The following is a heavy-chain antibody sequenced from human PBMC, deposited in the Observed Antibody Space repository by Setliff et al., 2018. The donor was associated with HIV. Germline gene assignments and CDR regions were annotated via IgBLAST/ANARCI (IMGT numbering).Heavy chain of an antibody. J-gene: IGHJ1*01. CDR2: IYKGGST. V-gene: IGHV4-28*01. CDR1: GYSISSSYW. D-gene: IGHD1-26*01. Sequence: PSETLSLTCVVSGYSISSSYWWGWIRQPPGKGLEWIGWIGYIYKGGSTYYNPSLKSRVTMSEDTSKNQFSLKLRSVTAADTAVYYCARHGGSYAFAEYLQHWGQGTLVTVSS. CDR3: ARHGGSYAFAEYLQH.